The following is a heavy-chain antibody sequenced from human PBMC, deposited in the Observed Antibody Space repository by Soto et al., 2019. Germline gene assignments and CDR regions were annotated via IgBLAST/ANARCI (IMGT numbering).Heavy chain of an antibody. CDR2: ISYDGSNK. D-gene: IGHD2-2*01. CDR3: EKDLALYCSSTRCALRNYGMDV. J-gene: IGHJ6*02. Sequence: PGGSLRLSCAASGFTFSSYGMHWVRQAPGKGLEWVAVISYDGSNKYYADSVKGRFTISRDNSKNTLYLQMNSLRAEDTAVYYCEKDLALYCSSTRCALRNYGMDVWGQGTTVTVSS. CDR1: GFTFSSYG. V-gene: IGHV3-30*18.